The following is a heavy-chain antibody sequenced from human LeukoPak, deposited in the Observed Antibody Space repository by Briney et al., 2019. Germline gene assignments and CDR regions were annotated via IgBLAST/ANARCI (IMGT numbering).Heavy chain of an antibody. D-gene: IGHD3-3*01. CDR2: ISGSGGST. Sequence: PGGSLRPSCAASGFTFSSYATSWVRQAPGKGLEWVSAISGSGGSTYYVDSVKGRFTISRDNSKNTLYLQMNSLRAEDTAVYYCAKAPNFWSGLDYWGQGTLVTVSS. CDR3: AKAPNFWSGLDY. V-gene: IGHV3-23*01. CDR1: GFTFSSYA. J-gene: IGHJ4*02.